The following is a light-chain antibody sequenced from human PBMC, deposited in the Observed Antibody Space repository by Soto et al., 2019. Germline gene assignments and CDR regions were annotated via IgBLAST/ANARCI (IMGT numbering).Light chain of an antibody. Sequence: IQLTQSPSSLSASVGDRVTITCRASQGISSYLVWYQQKPGKAPKPLIYAASTLQSGVPPRFSGSGSGTDFTLTISSLQPEDFANYYCQHLNSYPITFGGGTKVEIK. J-gene: IGKJ4*01. CDR3: QHLNSYPIT. V-gene: IGKV1-9*01. CDR1: QGISSY. CDR2: AAS.